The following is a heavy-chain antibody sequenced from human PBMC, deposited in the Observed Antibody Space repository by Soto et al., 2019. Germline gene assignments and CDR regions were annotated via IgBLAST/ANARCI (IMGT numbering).Heavy chain of an antibody. CDR3: AIRRRYYDSSGYSEYFQH. Sequence: QVQLVQSGAEVKKPGSSVKVSCKASGGTFSSYAISWVRQAPGQGLEWMGGIIPIFGTANYAQKFQGRVTITADESTSTAYMKLSSLRSEDTAVYYCAIRRRYYDSSGYSEYFQHWGQGTLVTVSS. V-gene: IGHV1-69*01. CDR2: IIPIFGTA. D-gene: IGHD3-22*01. CDR1: GGTFSSYA. J-gene: IGHJ1*01.